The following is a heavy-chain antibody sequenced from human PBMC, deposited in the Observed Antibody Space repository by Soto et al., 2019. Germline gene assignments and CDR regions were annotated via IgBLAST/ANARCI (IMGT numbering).Heavy chain of an antibody. CDR3: TRDPNGDYVGAFDF. J-gene: IGHJ3*01. Sequence: LRLSCAASQFTFSSYAMTWVRQAPGEGLEWVATIRGDAGGGATHYADSVKGRFTISRDNSKNTLYLQMNSLRAEDTAVYYCTRDPNGDYVGAFDFWDQGXMVTV. V-gene: IGHV3-23*01. D-gene: IGHD2-8*01. CDR1: QFTFSSYA. CDR2: IRGDAGGGAT.